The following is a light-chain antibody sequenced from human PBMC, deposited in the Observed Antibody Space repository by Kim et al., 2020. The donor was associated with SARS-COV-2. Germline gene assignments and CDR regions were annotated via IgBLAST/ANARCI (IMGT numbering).Light chain of an antibody. V-gene: IGKV3-20*01. CDR2: GAS. J-gene: IGKJ4*01. CDR1: PSVSSSY. CDR3: QQYGSSPLT. Sequence: SPWDRASLACRASPSVSSSYLAWYQQKPGQAPRLLIYGASSRATGIPDRFSGSGSRTDFTLTISRLEPEDVAVYYCQQYGSSPLTFGGGTKVDIK.